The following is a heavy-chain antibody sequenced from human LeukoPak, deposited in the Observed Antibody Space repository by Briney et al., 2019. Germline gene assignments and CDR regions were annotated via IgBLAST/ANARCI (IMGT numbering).Heavy chain of an antibody. CDR1: GFTFRSYG. Sequence: PGGSLRLSCAASGFTFRSYGMHWVRQAPGKGLEWVAVISYDGSNKYYADSVEGRFTISRDNSKNTLYLQMNSLRAEDTAVYYCAKRAPVEYWGQGTLVTVSS. J-gene: IGHJ4*02. CDR3: AKRAPVEY. V-gene: IGHV3-30*18. CDR2: ISYDGSNK.